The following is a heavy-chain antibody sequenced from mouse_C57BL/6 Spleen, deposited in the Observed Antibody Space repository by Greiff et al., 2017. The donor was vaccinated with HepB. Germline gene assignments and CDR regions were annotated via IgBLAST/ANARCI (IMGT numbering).Heavy chain of an antibody. CDR3: ARDIPSDYDGDCKGYFDC. CDR2: ISDGGSYT. V-gene: IGHV5-4*01. D-gene: IGHD2-3*01. Sequence: EVQGVESGGGLVKPGGSLKLSCAASGFTFSSYAMSWVRQTPEKRLEWVANISDGGSYTYYPDNVKGRFTITRDNAENNLYLQMSQLKSEDTAMYYCARDIPSDYDGDCKGYFDCWGKGTTLTVAS. CDR1: GFTFSSYA. J-gene: IGHJ2*01.